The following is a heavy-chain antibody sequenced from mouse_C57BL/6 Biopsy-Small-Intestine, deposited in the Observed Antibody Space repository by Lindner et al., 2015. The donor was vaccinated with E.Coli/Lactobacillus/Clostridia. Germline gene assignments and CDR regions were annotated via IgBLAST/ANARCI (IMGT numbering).Heavy chain of an antibody. CDR2: IYPGDGDT. J-gene: IGHJ3*01. CDR3: AKDYDVEAFAY. Sequence: VQLLGVVDLSWCKPGASVKISCKASGYAFSSSWMNWVKQRPGKGLEWIGRIYPGDGDTNYNGKFKGKATLTADKSSSTAYMQLSSLTSEDSAVYFCAKDYDVEAFAYWGQGTLVTVSA. D-gene: IGHD2-4*01. V-gene: IGHV1-82*01. CDR1: GYAFSSSW.